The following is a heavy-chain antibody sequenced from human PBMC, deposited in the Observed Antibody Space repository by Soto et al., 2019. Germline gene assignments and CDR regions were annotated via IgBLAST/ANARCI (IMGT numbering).Heavy chain of an antibody. CDR3: PRVSYCSNGVCSPYYYSYCMDV. J-gene: IGHJ6*02. CDR1: GFTFSSYA. V-gene: IGHV3-30-3*01. Sequence: GGSLRLSCAASGFTFSSYAMHWVRQAPGKGLEWVAVISYDGSNKYDADSVKGRCTISRDNSKNTRYLQMNRLRAEDTVVYYCPRVSYCSNGVCSPYYYSYCMDVWGQGTTVTVSS. D-gene: IGHD2-8*01. CDR2: ISYDGSNK.